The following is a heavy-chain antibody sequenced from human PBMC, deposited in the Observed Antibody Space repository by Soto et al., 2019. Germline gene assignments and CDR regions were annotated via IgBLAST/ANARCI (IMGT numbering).Heavy chain of an antibody. J-gene: IGHJ4*02. V-gene: IGHV4-39*01. CDR1: GGSISSNNYY. D-gene: IGHD5-18*01. CDR3: SLGGIQLWSAFDY. CDR2: IYYSGST. Sequence: PSETLSLTCTVSGGSISSNNYYWGWIRQPPGKGLEWIASIYYSGSTYYNPSLKSRVTISVDTSKNQFSLKLSSVTAADTAVYYCSLGGIQLWSAFDYWGQGTLVTVFS.